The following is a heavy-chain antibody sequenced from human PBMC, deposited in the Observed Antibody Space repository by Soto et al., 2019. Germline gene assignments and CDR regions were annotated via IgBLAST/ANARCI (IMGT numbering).Heavy chain of an antibody. CDR3: AKDAISGDGIWLMDS. Sequence: PGGSLRLSCAASGFTFSSYAMHWVRQAPGKGLEWVAVISYDGSNKYYADSVRGRFTISSDTSANSLYLQMDNLRAEDTAIYYCAKDAISGDGIWLMDSWGQGTVVTVSS. V-gene: IGHV3-30-3*01. CDR2: ISYDGSNK. J-gene: IGHJ5*02. D-gene: IGHD4-17*01. CDR1: GFTFSSYA.